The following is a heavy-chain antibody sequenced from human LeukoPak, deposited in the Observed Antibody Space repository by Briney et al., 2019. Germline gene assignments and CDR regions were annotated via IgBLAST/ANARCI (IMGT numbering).Heavy chain of an antibody. D-gene: IGHD3-22*01. Sequence: GGSLRLSCAASGFTFSSYSMNWVRQAPGKGLEWVSYISSSGSTIYYADSVKGRFTISRDNAKNSLYLQMNSLRAEDTAVYYCARAKTYYYDSSGYPDYWGQGTLVTVSS. J-gene: IGHJ4*02. CDR2: ISSSGSTI. CDR3: ARAKTYYYDSSGYPDY. V-gene: IGHV3-48*04. CDR1: GFTFSSYS.